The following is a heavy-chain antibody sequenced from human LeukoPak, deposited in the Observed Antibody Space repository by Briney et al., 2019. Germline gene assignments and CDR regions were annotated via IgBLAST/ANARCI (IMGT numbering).Heavy chain of an antibody. D-gene: IGHD2-15*01. CDR2: IIPILGIA. CDR3: AREEENRLLLP. Sequence: ASVKASCKASGGTFSSYAISWVRQAPGQGLEWMGRIIPILGIANYAQKFQGRVTITADKSTSTAYMELSSLRSEDTAVYYCAREEENRLLLPWGQGTLVTVSS. J-gene: IGHJ5*02. V-gene: IGHV1-69*04. CDR1: GGTFSSYA.